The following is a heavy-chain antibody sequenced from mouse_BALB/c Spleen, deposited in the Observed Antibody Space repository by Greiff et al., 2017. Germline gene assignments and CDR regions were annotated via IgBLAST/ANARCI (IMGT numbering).Heavy chain of an antibody. Sequence: QLQQSGAELVKPGASVKLSCKASGYTFTSYYMYWVKQRPGQGLEWIGEINPSNGGTNFNEKFKSKATLTVDKSSSTAYMQLSSLTSEDAAVYYCTRSGRYDPWFAYWGQGTLVTVSA. CDR2: INPSNGGT. CDR1: GYTFTSYY. D-gene: IGHD2-14*01. CDR3: TRSGRYDPWFAY. V-gene: IGHV1S81*02. J-gene: IGHJ3*01.